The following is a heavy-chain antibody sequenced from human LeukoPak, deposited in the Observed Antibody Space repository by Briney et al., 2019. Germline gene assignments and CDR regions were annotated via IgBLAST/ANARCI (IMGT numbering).Heavy chain of an antibody. J-gene: IGHJ4*02. D-gene: IGHD5-12*01. CDR1: GFTFSTYW. CDR2: INTDGSTT. CDR3: AKESGYDVDLEY. Sequence: GGSLRLSCAGPGFTFSTYWTHWVRHAPGGGLGWVSGINTDGSTTSYADSVKGRFSISRDNAKNTVYLQMSSLRAEDAAVYSCAKESGYDVDLEYWGQGALVTVSS. V-gene: IGHV3-74*01.